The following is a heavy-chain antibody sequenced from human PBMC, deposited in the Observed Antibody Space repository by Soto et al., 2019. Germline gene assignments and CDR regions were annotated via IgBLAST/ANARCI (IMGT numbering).Heavy chain of an antibody. Sequence: SETLSLTCTVSGGSISSSSYYWGWIRQPPGKGLEWVGSIYYSGSTYYNPSLNSRFTISVDTSKNQFSLKLSSVTAADTAVYYCARGGWPHFDYWGQGTLVTVSS. J-gene: IGHJ4*02. D-gene: IGHD2-15*01. CDR2: IYYSGST. V-gene: IGHV4-39*01. CDR3: ARGGWPHFDY. CDR1: GGSISSSSYY.